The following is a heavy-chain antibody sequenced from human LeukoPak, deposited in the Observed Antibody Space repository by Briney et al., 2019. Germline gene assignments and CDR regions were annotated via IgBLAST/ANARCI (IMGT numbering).Heavy chain of an antibody. Sequence: ASVKVSCKASGFPFNDYYLHWVRQAPGQGLEWMGWIDPYSGGTNYAQKFQVRVTMTRDTSISTAYMELSSLRSDDTGEYYCARGNYYGSGPLFGAWGQGTLVTVSS. J-gene: IGHJ5*02. CDR2: IDPYSGGT. CDR3: ARGNYYGSGPLFGA. CDR1: GFPFNDYY. V-gene: IGHV1-2*02. D-gene: IGHD3-10*01.